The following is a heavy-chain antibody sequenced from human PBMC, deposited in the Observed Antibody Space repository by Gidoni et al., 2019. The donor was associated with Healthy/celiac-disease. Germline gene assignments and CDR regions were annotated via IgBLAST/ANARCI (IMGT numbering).Heavy chain of an antibody. J-gene: IGHJ1*01. CDR3: AKGFITMIVVVPFQH. D-gene: IGHD3-22*01. V-gene: IGHV3-23*01. Sequence: DSVKGRFTISRDNSKNTLYLQMNSLRAEDTAVYYCAKGFITMIVVVPFQHWGQGTLVTVSS.